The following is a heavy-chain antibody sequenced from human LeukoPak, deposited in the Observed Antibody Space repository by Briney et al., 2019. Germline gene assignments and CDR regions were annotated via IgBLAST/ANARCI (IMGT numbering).Heavy chain of an antibody. J-gene: IGHJ3*02. CDR2: INHSGST. CDR3: ARANLPYYDSSGYYYVAAFDI. V-gene: IGHV4-34*01. D-gene: IGHD3-22*01. CDR1: GGSFSGYY. Sequence: SETLSLTCAVYGGSFSGYYWSWIRQPPGKGLEWIGEINHSGSTNYNPSLKSRVTISVDTSKNQFSLKLSSVTAADTAVYYCARANLPYYDSSGYYYVAAFDIWGQGTMVTVSS.